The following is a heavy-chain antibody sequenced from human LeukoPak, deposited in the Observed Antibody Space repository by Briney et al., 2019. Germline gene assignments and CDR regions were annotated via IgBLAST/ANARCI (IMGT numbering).Heavy chain of an antibody. V-gene: IGHV1-2*02. CDR3: ARRDYYGSGSYPYYYDYYMDV. CDR2: INPNSGGT. CDR1: GYTFTGYY. J-gene: IGHJ6*03. Sequence: ASVKVSCKASGYTFTGYYMHWVRQAPGQGLEWMGWINPNSGGTNYAQKFQGRVTMTRDTSISTAYMELSRLRSDDTAVYYCARRDYYGSGSYPYYYDYYMDVWGKGTTVTISS. D-gene: IGHD3-10*01.